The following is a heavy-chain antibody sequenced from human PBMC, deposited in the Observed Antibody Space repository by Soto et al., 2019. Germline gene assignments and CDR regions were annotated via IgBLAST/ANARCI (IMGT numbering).Heavy chain of an antibody. CDR3: ARSHYTYGLLIDY. D-gene: IGHD2-8*01. CDR1: GDSITTKGYY. J-gene: IGHJ4*02. Sequence: PSETLSLTCSVSGDSITTKGYYWGWIRQPSGKGLQWIGNVYWTGSTFSHPSLTSRVFISVDTSKNEFSLRLTSVTAADTAVYYCARSHYTYGLLIDYWGPGTLVTVSS. V-gene: IGHV4-39*01. CDR2: VYWTGST.